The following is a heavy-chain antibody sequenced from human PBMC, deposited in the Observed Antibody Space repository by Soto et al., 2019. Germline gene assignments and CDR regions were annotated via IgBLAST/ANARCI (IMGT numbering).Heavy chain of an antibody. CDR3: ARDRQQLTENWFDP. V-gene: IGHV1-3*01. J-gene: IGHJ5*02. CDR1: RYTSTSYA. CDR2: INAGNGNT. Sequence: ASVKVSCKASRYTSTSYAMHWVRQAPGQRLEWMGWINAGNGNTKYSQKFQGRVTITRDTSASTAYMELSSLRSEDTAVYYCARDRQQLTENWFDPWGQGTLVTVSS. D-gene: IGHD6-13*01.